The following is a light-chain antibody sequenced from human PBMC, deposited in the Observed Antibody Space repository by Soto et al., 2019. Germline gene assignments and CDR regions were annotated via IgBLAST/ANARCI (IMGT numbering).Light chain of an antibody. CDR2: GAS. CDR3: QQYGSSPFT. CDR1: HSVSSSY. Sequence: EIVLTQSPGTLSLSPGERAALSCRASHSVSSSYLAWYQQKPGQAPRLLIYGASSRATGIPDRFSGGGSGTDFTLTISRLETEDFAVYYCQQYGSSPFTFGPGTKVDIK. V-gene: IGKV3-20*01. J-gene: IGKJ3*01.